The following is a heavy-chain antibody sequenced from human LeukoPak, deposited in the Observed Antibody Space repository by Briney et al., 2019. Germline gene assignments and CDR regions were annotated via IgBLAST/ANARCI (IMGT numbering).Heavy chain of an antibody. J-gene: IGHJ6*03. CDR3: ARDPELRFLESPDLYYYMDV. CDR2: IIPIFGTA. V-gene: IGHV1-69*13. Sequence: ASVKVSCKASGGTFSSYAISLVRQAPGQGLEWMGGIIPIFGTANYAQKFQGRVTITADESTSTAYMELSSLRSEDTAVYYCARDPELRFLESPDLYYYMDVWGKGTTVTVSS. D-gene: IGHD3-3*01. CDR1: GGTFSSYA.